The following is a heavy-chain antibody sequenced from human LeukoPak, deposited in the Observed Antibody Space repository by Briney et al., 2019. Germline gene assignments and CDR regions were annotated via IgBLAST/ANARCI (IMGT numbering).Heavy chain of an antibody. CDR1: GGSISSGDYY. CDR3: ARTGAIIVSDAFDI. Sequence: KSSQTLSLTCTVSGGSISSGDYYWRWIRQPPGKGLEWIGYIYYSGSINYNPSLKSRVTISVDTSKNQFPLKLSSVTAADTAVYYCARTGAIIVSDAFDIWGQGTMVTVSS. D-gene: IGHD3-16*02. CDR2: IYYSGSI. J-gene: IGHJ3*02. V-gene: IGHV4-61*08.